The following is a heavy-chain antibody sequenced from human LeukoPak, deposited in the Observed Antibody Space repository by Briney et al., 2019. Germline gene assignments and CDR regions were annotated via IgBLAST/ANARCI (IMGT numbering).Heavy chain of an antibody. Sequence: GGSLRLSCAASGFTFSGSAMHWVRQASEKGLEWVGRIRSKANSYATAYAASVKGRFTISRDDSKNTAYLQMNSLKTEDTAVYYCTRQAVGSSDIFDYWGQGTLVTVSS. CDR3: TRQAVGSSDIFDY. D-gene: IGHD3-9*01. CDR1: GFTFSGSA. CDR2: IRSKANSYAT. J-gene: IGHJ4*02. V-gene: IGHV3-73*01.